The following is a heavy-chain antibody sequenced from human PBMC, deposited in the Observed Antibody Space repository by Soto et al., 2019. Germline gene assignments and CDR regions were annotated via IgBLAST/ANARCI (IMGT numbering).Heavy chain of an antibody. Sequence: EVQLVESGGGLVQPGRSLRLSCAASGFTFDDYAMHWVRQAPGKGLEWVSGISWNSGSIGYADSVKGRFTISRDNAKNSLYLQMNSLRAEDTALYYCAKGSSWYRGNFDYWGQGTLVTVSS. J-gene: IGHJ4*02. V-gene: IGHV3-9*01. CDR3: AKGSSWYRGNFDY. CDR1: GFTFDDYA. D-gene: IGHD6-13*01. CDR2: ISWNSGSI.